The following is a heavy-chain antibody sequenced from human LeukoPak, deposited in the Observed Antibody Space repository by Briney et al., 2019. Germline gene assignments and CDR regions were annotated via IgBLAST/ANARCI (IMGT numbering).Heavy chain of an antibody. CDR3: AKAPGYGDSRTSLFDY. V-gene: IGHV3-30*18. CDR1: GFTFSSYG. CDR2: ISYDGSNK. Sequence: PGGSLRLSCAASGFTFSSYGMHWVRQAPGKGLEWVAVISYDGSNKYYADSVKGRFTISRDNSKNTLYLQMNSLRAEDTAVYYCAKAPGYGDSRTSLFDYWGQGTLVTVSS. D-gene: IGHD4-17*01. J-gene: IGHJ4*02.